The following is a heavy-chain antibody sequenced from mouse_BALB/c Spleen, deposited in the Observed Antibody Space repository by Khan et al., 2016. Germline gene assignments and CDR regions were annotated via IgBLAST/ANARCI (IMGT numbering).Heavy chain of an antibody. CDR3: ARSGDAGYPSWFAY. CDR2: ISYSGST. J-gene: IGHJ3*01. Sequence: EVQLQESGPGLVKPSQSLSLTCTVTGYSITSDYAWNWIRQFPGNKLEWMGYISYSGSTSYNPSLKSRISITRDTSKNQFFLKLNSVTTEDTATYYCARSGDAGYPSWFAYWGQGTLVTVSA. D-gene: IGHD2-3*01. V-gene: IGHV3-2*02. CDR1: GYSITSDYA.